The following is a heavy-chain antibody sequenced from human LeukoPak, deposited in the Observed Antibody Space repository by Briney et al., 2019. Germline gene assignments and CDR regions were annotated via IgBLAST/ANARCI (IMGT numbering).Heavy chain of an antibody. J-gene: IGHJ6*03. CDR3: ARGVYGSPPNYYYYYYMDV. V-gene: IGHV3-7*01. CDR1: GFTFSSYW. D-gene: IGHD3-10*01. Sequence: AGGSLRLSSAASGFTFSSYWMSWLRQAPGQERKWLANIKQDGREESHVDPGKGRFTISRDNAKNSLYLQMNSLRAEVTAAYYCARGVYGSPPNYYYYYYMDVWGKGTTVTVSS. CDR2: IKQDGREE.